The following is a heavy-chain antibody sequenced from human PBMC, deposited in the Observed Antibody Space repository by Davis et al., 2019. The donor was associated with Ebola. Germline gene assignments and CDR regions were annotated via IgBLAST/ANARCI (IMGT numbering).Heavy chain of an antibody. V-gene: IGHV3-23*01. Sequence: PGGSLRLSCAASGFTFNNYDMSWVRQVPGKGLEWVSTISASEGHTHYSDSVKGRFTISRDNSKDTLYLQMNSLRAEDTATYYCARYCHYPDCSYFDCWGQGTMVAVSS. CDR3: ARYCHYPDCSYFDC. CDR1: GFTFNNYD. J-gene: IGHJ4*02. CDR2: ISASEGHT. D-gene: IGHD2-15*01.